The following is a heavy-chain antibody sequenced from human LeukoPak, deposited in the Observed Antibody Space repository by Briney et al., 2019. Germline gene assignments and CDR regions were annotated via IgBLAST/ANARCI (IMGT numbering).Heavy chain of an antibody. D-gene: IGHD2-2*01. V-gene: IGHV3-21*01. CDR1: GLTFSNYD. CDR3: ARQVGYCSGTNCRLYFDY. CDR2: TNGSDIST. Sequence: PGGSLRLSCAASGLTFSNYDMRWVHQAPGKGLEWVSSTNGSDISTYYADSVKGRFTISRDNAKNSLYLQMNSLRAEDTAVYYCARQVGYCSGTNCRLYFDYWGQGTLVTVSS. J-gene: IGHJ4*02.